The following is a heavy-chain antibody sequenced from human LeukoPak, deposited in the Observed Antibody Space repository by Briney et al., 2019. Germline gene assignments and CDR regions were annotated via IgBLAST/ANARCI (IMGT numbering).Heavy chain of an antibody. CDR1: GFTFSDYY. J-gene: IGHJ3*02. CDR2: ISSSGSTI. Sequence: GGSLRLSCAASGFTFSDYYMSWIRQAPGKGLEWVSYISSSGSTIYYADSVKGRFTISRDNAKNSLYLQMNSLRAEDTAVYYCARGKELLWFGEPSAGAFDIWGQGTMVTVSS. D-gene: IGHD3-10*01. CDR3: ARGKELLWFGEPSAGAFDI. V-gene: IGHV3-11*01.